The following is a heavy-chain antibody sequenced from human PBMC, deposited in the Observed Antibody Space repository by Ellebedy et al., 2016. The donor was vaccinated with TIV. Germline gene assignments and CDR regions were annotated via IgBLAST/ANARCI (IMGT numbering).Heavy chain of an antibody. J-gene: IGHJ4*02. D-gene: IGHD3-3*01. CDR3: VGFGVFNL. CDR1: GFSFSNFW. V-gene: IGHV3-7*01. Sequence: PGGSLRLSCAAWGFSFSNFWMSWVRQAPGKGLEWVAHIKTDGSETYYVDSVKGRFTISRENAKNALFLQMDGLTVDYSAVYYCVGFGVFNLWGQGAPVTVSS. CDR2: IKTDGSET.